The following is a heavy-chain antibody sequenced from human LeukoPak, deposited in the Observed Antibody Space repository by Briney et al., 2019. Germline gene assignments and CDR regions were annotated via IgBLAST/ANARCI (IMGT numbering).Heavy chain of an antibody. D-gene: IGHD3-3*01. Sequence: PSETLSLTCTVSGYSISDGYYWGWIRQPPGKGLEWVGSIYHRGSTYYNPSLTSRVTISLDRSKKKFSLKLTSVTAADTAVYFCARGAEYYAIWRGYAGYSDYWGQGISVTVSS. V-gene: IGHV4-38-2*02. J-gene: IGHJ4*02. CDR1: GYSISDGYY. CDR2: IYHRGST. CDR3: ARGAEYYAIWRGYAGYSDY.